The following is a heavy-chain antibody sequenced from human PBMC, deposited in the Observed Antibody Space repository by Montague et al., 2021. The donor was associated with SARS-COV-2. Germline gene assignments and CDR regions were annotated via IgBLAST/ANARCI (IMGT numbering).Heavy chain of an antibody. J-gene: IGHJ5*02. CDR3: ARLYSGSYLFWFDP. CDR2: ISYDGSNK. Sequence: SLRLSCAASGSTFSSYAMHWVRQAPGKGLEWVAVISYDGSNKYYADSVKGRFTISRDNSKNTLYLQMNSLRAEDTAVYYCARLYSGSYLFWFDPWGQGTLVTVSS. CDR1: GSTFSSYA. D-gene: IGHD1-26*01. V-gene: IGHV3-30*04.